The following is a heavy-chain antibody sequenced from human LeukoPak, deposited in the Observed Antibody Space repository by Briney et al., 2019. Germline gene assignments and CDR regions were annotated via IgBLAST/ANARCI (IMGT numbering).Heavy chain of an antibody. J-gene: IGHJ4*02. CDR2: IYYSGST. CDR1: GGSISSYY. V-gene: IGHV4-59*01. Sequence: SETLSLTCTVSGGSISSYYWSWIRQPPGKGLEWIGYIYYSGSTNYNPSLKSRVTISVDTSKNQFSLKLSSVTAADTAVYYCARGKGSSWPEGWGQGTLVTVSS. D-gene: IGHD6-13*01. CDR3: ARGKGSSWPEG.